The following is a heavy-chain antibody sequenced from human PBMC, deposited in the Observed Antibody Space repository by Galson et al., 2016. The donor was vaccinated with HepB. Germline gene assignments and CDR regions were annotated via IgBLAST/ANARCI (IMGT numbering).Heavy chain of an antibody. D-gene: IGHD3-10*01. Sequence: SLRLSCAASGFTFTNYAIHWVRQAPGKGLEWVAGVSYDGVNTYYADSVQGRFTISRDNSMNTLHLQMNSLRAEDTAIYYCVRDSSLTLVRGIPFDYWGQGTLVTVSS. CDR3: VRDSSLTLVRGIPFDY. CDR1: GFTFTNYA. CDR2: VSYDGVNT. V-gene: IGHV3-30-3*01. J-gene: IGHJ4*02.